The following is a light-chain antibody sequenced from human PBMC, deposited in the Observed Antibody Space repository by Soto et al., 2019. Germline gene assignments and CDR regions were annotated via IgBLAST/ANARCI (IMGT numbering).Light chain of an antibody. CDR2: KVS. J-gene: IGKJ4*02. Sequence: DLVMPPSPLSLPVTLGQPASISCRSSQSLVYSDGHTYLNWFQQRPIQTPRRLIYKVSNRDTGVQYRFSGIGSGADFARRISGLVAEYVGVYYSIEGTHWPPLFGGGTKVDIK. V-gene: IGKV2-30*01. CDR1: QSLVYSDGHTY. CDR3: IEGTHWPPL.